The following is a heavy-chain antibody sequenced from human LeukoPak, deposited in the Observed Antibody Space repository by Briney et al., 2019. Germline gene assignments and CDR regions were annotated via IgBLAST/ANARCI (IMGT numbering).Heavy chain of an antibody. V-gene: IGHV3-23*01. D-gene: IGHD4-11*01. CDR2: ISGNGGST. Sequence: GGSLRLSCAASGFTFSSYAMSWVRQAPGKGLEWVSAISGNGGSTYYADSVKGRSTISRDNSKNTLYLQMNSLRAEDTAVYYCARDLTTWYYFDYWGQGTLVTVSS. J-gene: IGHJ4*02. CDR1: GFTFSSYA. CDR3: ARDLTTWYYFDY.